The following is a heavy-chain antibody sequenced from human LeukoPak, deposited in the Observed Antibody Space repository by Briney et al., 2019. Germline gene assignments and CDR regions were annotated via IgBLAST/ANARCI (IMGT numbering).Heavy chain of an antibody. J-gene: IGHJ4*02. CDR3: ARAGGYSGYDQIFDY. CDR2: IYHSGST. Sequence: SETLSLTCAVSGYSISSGYYWGWIRQPPGKGLEWIESIYHSGSTYYNPSLKSRVTISVDTSKNQFSLKLSSVTAADTAVYYCARAGGYSGYDQIFDYWGQGTLVTVSS. D-gene: IGHD5-12*01. V-gene: IGHV4-38-2*01. CDR1: GYSISSGYY.